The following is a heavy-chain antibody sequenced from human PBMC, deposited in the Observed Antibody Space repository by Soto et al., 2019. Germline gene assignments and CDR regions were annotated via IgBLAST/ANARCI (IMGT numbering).Heavy chain of an antibody. J-gene: IGHJ4*02. CDR1: GGTFSSYA. V-gene: IGHV1-69*13. Sequence: SVKVSCKASGGTFSSYAISWVRQAPGQGLEWMGGIIPIFGTANYAQKFQGRVTITADESTSTAYMELSSLRSEDTAVYYCARALGGYSYGPYYFDYWGQGTLVTVSS. CDR3: ARALGGYSYGPYYFDY. D-gene: IGHD5-18*01. CDR2: IIPIFGTA.